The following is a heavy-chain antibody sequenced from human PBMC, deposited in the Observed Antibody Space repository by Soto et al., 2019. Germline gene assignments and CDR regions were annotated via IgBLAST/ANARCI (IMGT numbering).Heavy chain of an antibody. CDR1: GFTFSAYA. Sequence: QVQLVESGGGVVQPGRSLRLSCAASGFTFSAYAMHWGRQAPGKGLEWVAFISYDGTYKYYADSVKGRFTISRDNSKNTLFLQMDSLRAEDTAVYYCARDPRLGMEVVVSFDNWGQGTLVYVSS. D-gene: IGHD2-15*01. CDR3: ARDPRLGMEVVVSFDN. J-gene: IGHJ4*02. V-gene: IGHV3-30*04. CDR2: ISYDGTYK.